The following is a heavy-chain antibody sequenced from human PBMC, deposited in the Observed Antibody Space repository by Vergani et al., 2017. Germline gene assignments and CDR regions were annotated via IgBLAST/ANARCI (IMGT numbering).Heavy chain of an antibody. Sequence: QVQLVESGGGVVQPGRSLRLSCAASGFTFSSYAMHWVRQAPGKGLEWVAVISYDGSNKYYADSVKGRFTISRDNSKNTLYLQMNSLRAEDTAVYYCAIASIGCGLDYWGQGTLVTVSS. V-gene: IGHV3-30*04. CDR2: ISYDGSNK. D-gene: IGHD6-19*01. CDR1: GFTFSSYA. CDR3: AIASIGCGLDY. J-gene: IGHJ4*02.